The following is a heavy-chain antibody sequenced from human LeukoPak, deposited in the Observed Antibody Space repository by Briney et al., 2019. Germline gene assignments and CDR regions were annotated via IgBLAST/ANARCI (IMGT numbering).Heavy chain of an antibody. CDR1: GFTFSSYG. Sequence: HTGGSLRLSCAASGFTFSSYGMPWVRQAPGKGLEWVAVIWYDGSNKYYADSVKGRFTISRDNSKNTLYLQMNSLRAEDTAVYYCVRVSAAGTNDNIDYWGQGTLVTVSS. V-gene: IGHV3-33*01. D-gene: IGHD6-13*01. J-gene: IGHJ4*02. CDR3: VRVSAAGTNDNIDY. CDR2: IWYDGSNK.